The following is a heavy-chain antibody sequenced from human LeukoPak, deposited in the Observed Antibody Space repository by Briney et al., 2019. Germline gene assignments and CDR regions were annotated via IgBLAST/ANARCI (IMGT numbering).Heavy chain of an antibody. CDR1: GFTFSSYG. CDR2: IWYDGSNK. V-gene: IGHV3-33*01. Sequence: PGGSLRLSCAASGFTFSSYGMHWVRQAPGKGLEWVAVIWYDGSNKYYADSVKGRFTISRDNSKNTLYLQMNSLRAEDTAVYYCARGLYDFWSGYPHVLRYWGQGTLVTVSS. CDR3: ARGLYDFWSGYPHVLRY. D-gene: IGHD3-3*01. J-gene: IGHJ4*02.